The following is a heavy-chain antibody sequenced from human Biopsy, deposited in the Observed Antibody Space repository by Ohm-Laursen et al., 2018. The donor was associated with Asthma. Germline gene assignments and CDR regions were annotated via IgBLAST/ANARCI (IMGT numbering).Heavy chain of an antibody. V-gene: IGHV4-39*01. J-gene: IGHJ4*02. CDR1: GGAITSSSYY. CDR2: MYHRGSP. D-gene: IGHD3-22*01. Sequence: SETLSLTCPVSGGAITSSSYYWGWIRQPPGKGMEWIGSMYHRGSPYYHPSLKSRATISVDTSKNQLSLKMSSVTAADTAVYFCVRHQYSSSWSTFDYWGQGALVTVSS. CDR3: VRHQYSSSWSTFDY.